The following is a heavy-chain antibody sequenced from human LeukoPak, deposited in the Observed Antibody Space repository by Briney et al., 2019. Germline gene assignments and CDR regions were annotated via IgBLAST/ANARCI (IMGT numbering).Heavy chain of an antibody. V-gene: IGHV3-30*04. CDR3: AREPATTETFDY. Sequence: GRSLRLSCAASGFTFSSYVMHWVRQAPGKGLQWVAVISSDGRYKYFADSVKGRFTISGDNSKNTVYLQMNTLRAEDTALYSCAREPATTETFDYWGQGVLVTVSS. CDR1: GFTFSSYV. J-gene: IGHJ4*02. D-gene: IGHD5-24*01. CDR2: ISSDGRYK.